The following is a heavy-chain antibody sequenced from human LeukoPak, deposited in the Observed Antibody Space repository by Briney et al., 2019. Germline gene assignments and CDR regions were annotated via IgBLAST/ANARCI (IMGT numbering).Heavy chain of an antibody. CDR2: IKQDGSEK. J-gene: IGHJ4*02. V-gene: IGHV3-7*01. Sequence: GGSLRLSCAASGFTFSSYWMSWVRQAPGKVLEWMANIKQDGSEKYYVDSVKGRFTISRDNAKNSLYLQMNSLRAEDTAVYYCARDIRYNWNDRGTFDYWGQGTLVTVSS. D-gene: IGHD1-20*01. CDR1: GFTFSSYW. CDR3: ARDIRYNWNDRGTFDY.